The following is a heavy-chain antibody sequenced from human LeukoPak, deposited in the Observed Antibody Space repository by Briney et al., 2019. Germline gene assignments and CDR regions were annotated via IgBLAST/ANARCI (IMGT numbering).Heavy chain of an antibody. D-gene: IGHD1-26*01. J-gene: IGHJ4*02. Sequence: ASVKVSCKASGYTFTSYGISWVRQAPGQGPEWMGWIGAYNGNTNYAQKLQGRVTMTTDTSTSTAYMELRSLRSDDTAVYYCARESQWELLAGSFDYWGQGTLVTVSS. CDR1: GYTFTSYG. CDR2: IGAYNGNT. V-gene: IGHV1-18*01. CDR3: ARESQWELLAGSFDY.